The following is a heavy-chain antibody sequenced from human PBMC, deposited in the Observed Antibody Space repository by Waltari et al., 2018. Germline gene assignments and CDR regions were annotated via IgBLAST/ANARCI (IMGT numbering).Heavy chain of an antibody. CDR2: IYYSGST. CDR1: GGSISSSSYY. D-gene: IGHD3-10*01. V-gene: IGHV4-39*01. CDR3: AATYYYGSGTPTNFDY. Sequence: QLQLQESGPGLVKPSETLSLTCTVSGGSISSSSYYWGWIRQPPGKGLEWIGSIYYSGSTYYNPSLKRRVTISVDTSKNQFSLKLSSVIAADTAVYYCAATYYYGSGTPTNFDYWGQGTLVTVSS. J-gene: IGHJ4*02.